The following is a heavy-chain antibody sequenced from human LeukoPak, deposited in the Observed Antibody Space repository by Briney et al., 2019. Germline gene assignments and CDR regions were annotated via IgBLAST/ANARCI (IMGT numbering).Heavy chain of an antibody. J-gene: IGHJ6*03. CDR2: IYYSGST. Sequence: SETLSLTCTVSGGSISSYYWSWIRQPPGKGLEWIGYIYYSGSTNHNPSLKSRVTISVDTSKNQFSLKLSSVTAADTAVYYCARNDYVWGSYRTYYYYMDVWGKGTTVTVSS. D-gene: IGHD3-16*02. V-gene: IGHV4-59*01. CDR3: ARNDYVWGSYRTYYYYMDV. CDR1: GGSISSYY.